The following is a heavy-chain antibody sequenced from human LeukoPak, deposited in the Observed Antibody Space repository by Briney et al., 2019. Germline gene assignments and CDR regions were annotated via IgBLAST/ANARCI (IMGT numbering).Heavy chain of an antibody. D-gene: IGHD6-13*01. CDR2: IKQDGSEK. J-gene: IGHJ3*02. Sequence: GGSLRLSCAASGFTFSSYWMSWVRQAPGKGLEWVANIKQDGSEKYYVDSVKGRFTISRDNAKNSLYLQMNSLRAEDTAVYYCAKRAASGTGAFDIWGQGTMVTVSS. CDR1: GFTFSSYW. CDR3: AKRAASGTGAFDI. V-gene: IGHV3-7*01.